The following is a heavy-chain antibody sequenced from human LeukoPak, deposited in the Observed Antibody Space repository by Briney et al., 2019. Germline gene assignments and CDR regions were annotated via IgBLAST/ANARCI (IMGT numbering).Heavy chain of an antibody. V-gene: IGHV4-34*01. Sequence: SETLSLTCAVYGGSFSGYYWSWIRQPPGKGLEWIGEINHSGSTNYNPSVKRRVTISVDTSKNQFSLKLSSVTAADTAVDYCARGRREAPYWGQGNLVTVSS. CDR3: ARGRREAPY. CDR1: GGSFSGYY. J-gene: IGHJ4*02. CDR2: INHSGST.